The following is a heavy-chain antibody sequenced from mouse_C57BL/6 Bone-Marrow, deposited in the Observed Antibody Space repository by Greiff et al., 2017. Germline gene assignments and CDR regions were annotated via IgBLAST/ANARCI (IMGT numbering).Heavy chain of an antibody. V-gene: IGHV3-1*01. J-gene: IGHJ1*03. Sequence: EVQLQESGPGMVKPSQSLSLTCTVTGYSITSGYDWHWIRHFPGNKLECMGYIRYSGSTNYNPSLKSRISITHDTSKNHFFLKLNSVTTEDTATYDCARESPNLPPPLRYFEVWGTGTTVTVSS. CDR2: IRYSGST. CDR3: ARESPNLPPPLRYFEV. D-gene: IGHD1-1*01. CDR1: GYSITSGYD.